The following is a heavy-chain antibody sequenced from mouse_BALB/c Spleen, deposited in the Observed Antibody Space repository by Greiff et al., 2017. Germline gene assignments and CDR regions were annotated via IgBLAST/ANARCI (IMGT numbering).Heavy chain of an antibody. V-gene: IGHV7-3*02. J-gene: IGHJ2*01. D-gene: IGHD1-2*01. CDR3: ARDPTATGFDY. CDR1: GFTFTDYY. Sequence: EVKLEESGGGLVQPGGSLRLSCATSGFTFTDYYMSWVRQPPGKALEWLGFIRNKANGYTTEYSASVKGRFTISRDNSQSILYLQMNTLRAEDSATYYCARDPTATGFDYWGQGTTLTVSS. CDR2: IRNKANGYTT.